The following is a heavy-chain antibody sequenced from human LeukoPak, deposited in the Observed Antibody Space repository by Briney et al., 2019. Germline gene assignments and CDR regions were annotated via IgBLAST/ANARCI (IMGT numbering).Heavy chain of an antibody. J-gene: IGHJ4*02. CDR2: ISYSGTP. V-gene: IGHV4-30-4*08. CDR3: ARDRYGDFEDY. CDR1: GGSINTANYY. D-gene: IGHD4-17*01. Sequence: SETLSLTCNVSGGSINTANYYWTWIRQPPGKGLEWIGYISYSGTPYYDPSLNSRVTISLDTSKNQFSLILNSVTAADTAMYYCARDRYGDFEDYWGQGTLVTVSS.